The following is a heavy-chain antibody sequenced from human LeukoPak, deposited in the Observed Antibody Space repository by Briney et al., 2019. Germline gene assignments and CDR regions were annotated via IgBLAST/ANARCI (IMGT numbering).Heavy chain of an antibody. Sequence: ASVKVSCKASGYTFTDYYTHWLRQAPGQGLEWMGWINPNNDDTKYAQKFQGWDTTTKDTSINTAYMELRRLTSDDTAVYFCARVPGGLSYFFDRWGQGTLVTVSS. J-gene: IGHJ4*02. V-gene: IGHV1-2*04. CDR3: ARVPGGLSYFFDR. CDR2: INPNNDDT. CDR1: GYTFTDYY. D-gene: IGHD5-12*01.